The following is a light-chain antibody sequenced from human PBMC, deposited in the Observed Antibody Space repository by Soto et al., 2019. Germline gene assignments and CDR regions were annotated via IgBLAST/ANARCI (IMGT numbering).Light chain of an antibody. Sequence: EIVLTQSPATLSLSPGERATLSCRASQSVSSYLAWYQQKPGQAPRLLIYDASNRATGIPARFSGSGSGTDFTLAIRSLEPEDFAIYYCQQRSNWPPVTCGGGTKVEIK. CDR1: QSVSSY. J-gene: IGKJ4*01. V-gene: IGKV3-11*01. CDR2: DAS. CDR3: QQRSNWPPVT.